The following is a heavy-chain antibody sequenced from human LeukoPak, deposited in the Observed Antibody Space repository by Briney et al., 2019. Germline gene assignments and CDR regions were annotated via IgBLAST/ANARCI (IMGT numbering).Heavy chain of an antibody. Sequence: SGGSLRLSCAASGFTVSTNYITWVRQAPGKGLEWVSVIYSGGKTSYADSVKGRFTISRDNSKNTLYLQMNSLRAEDTAVYYCARGVANYCDSSGYQNWGQGTLVTVSS. CDR3: ARGVANYCDSSGYQN. D-gene: IGHD3-22*01. CDR1: GFTVSTNY. J-gene: IGHJ4*02. CDR2: IYSGGKT. V-gene: IGHV3-53*01.